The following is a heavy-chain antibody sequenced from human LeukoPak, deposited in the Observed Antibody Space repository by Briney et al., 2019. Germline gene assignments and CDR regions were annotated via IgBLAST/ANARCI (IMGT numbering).Heavy chain of an antibody. Sequence: SETLSLTCTVSGGSFRSYHWSWIRQPPGKGLEWIGYIYNSGSTNYSPSLKSRVTISVDTSKNQFSLKLSSVTAEDTAVYYCARYSSSVLDYWGQGTLVTVSS. V-gene: IGHV4-59*01. CDR2: IYNSGST. D-gene: IGHD6-19*01. J-gene: IGHJ4*02. CDR3: ARYSSSVLDY. CDR1: GGSFRSYH.